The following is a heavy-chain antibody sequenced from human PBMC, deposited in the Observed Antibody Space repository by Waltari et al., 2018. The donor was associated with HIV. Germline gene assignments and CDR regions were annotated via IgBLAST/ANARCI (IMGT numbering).Heavy chain of an antibody. CDR1: DLTFTGFT. Sequence: VESGGRLVKPEGSLRLSCVVSDLTFTGFTMTWVRQTPQKRLEWVASIGSSSSYIYYSDSLKGRFSISRDNPRNTLYLQVDSVTSEDTAVYYCAKDKDGWYDYCDHWGQGIQVTVSS. J-gene: IGHJ4*02. D-gene: IGHD6-19*01. V-gene: IGHV3-21*01. CDR3: AKDKDGWYDYCDH. CDR2: IGSSSSYI.